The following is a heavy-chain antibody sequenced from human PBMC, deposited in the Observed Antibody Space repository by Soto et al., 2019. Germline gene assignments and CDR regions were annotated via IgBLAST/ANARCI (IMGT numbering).Heavy chain of an antibody. CDR3: ARGGGGTMIVVVPGYFDY. J-gene: IGHJ4*02. V-gene: IGHV1-69*13. D-gene: IGHD3-22*01. CDR1: GGTFSSYA. CDR2: IIPIFGTA. Sequence: SVKVSCKASGGTFSSYAVSWVRQAPGQGLEWMGGIIPIFGTANYAQKFQGRVTITADESTSTAYMELSSLRSEDTAVYYCARGGGGTMIVVVPGYFDYWGQGTLVTVSS.